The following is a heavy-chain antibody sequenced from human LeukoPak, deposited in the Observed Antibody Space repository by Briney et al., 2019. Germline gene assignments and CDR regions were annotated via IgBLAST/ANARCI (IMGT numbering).Heavy chain of an antibody. CDR2: ISGSGGST. CDR1: GFTFSSYA. D-gene: IGHD2-21*02. J-gene: IGHJ4*02. CDR3: AKDRFGIVVVTAILDY. Sequence: GGSLRLSCAASGFTFSSYAMSWVRQAPGKGLEWVSAISGSGGSTYYADSVKGRFTISRDNSKNTLYLQMNSLRAEDTAVYYCAKDRFGIVVVTAILDYWGQGILVTVSS. V-gene: IGHV3-23*01.